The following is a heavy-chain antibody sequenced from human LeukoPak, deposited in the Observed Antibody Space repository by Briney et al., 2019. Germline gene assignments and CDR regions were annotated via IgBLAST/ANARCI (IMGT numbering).Heavy chain of an antibody. J-gene: IGHJ3*02. CDR2: ISGSGGAS. CDR3: AKNHDSHGYHTHDAFDI. D-gene: IGHD2-2*01. V-gene: IGHV3-23*01. Sequence: GGSLRLSCAASGFTFSTYGMSWVRQAPGKGLEWVSGISGSGGASYYADSVKGRFTISRDSSKSTLYLQMNSLRAEDTAIYYCAKNHDSHGYHTHDAFDIWGQGTMVTVSS. CDR1: GFTFSTYG.